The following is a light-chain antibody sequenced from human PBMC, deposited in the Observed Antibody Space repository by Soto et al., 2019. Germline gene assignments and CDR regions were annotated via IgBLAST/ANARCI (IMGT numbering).Light chain of an antibody. CDR3: CSYAGSNTYV. V-gene: IGLV2-23*01. CDR2: EDS. J-gene: IGLJ1*01. CDR1: SNDVGIYNL. Sequence: QSALTQPASVSGSPGQSITISCTGTSNDVGIYNLVSWYQQFPGKAPKLMIYEDSRRPSGVSNRFSGSKSDNTASLTISGLQAEDEADYYCCSYAGSNTYVFGTGTKLTVL.